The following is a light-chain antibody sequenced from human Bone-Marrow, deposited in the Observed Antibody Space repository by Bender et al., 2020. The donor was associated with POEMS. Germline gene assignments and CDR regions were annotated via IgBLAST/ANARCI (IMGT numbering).Light chain of an antibody. J-gene: IGLJ1*01. V-gene: IGLV2-23*02. Sequence: QSALTQPPSASGSPGQSVTISCTGTSSDIGVFESVSWYQQHPGKAPKLMIYEVSKRPSGVSNRFSGSKDGTTASLTISGLQAEDEADYYCCSYAGSRTYVFGTGTKVTVL. CDR2: EVS. CDR3: CSYAGSRTYV. CDR1: SSDIGVFES.